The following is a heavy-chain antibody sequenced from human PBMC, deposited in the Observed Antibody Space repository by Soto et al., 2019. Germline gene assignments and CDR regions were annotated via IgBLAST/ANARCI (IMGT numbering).Heavy chain of an antibody. CDR3: ARSTYYDILTGSYYYYAMDV. Sequence: GCSLGLCCASCVFTVGSKYMSGVRQAPGKGLEWVSVIYSEGTPYYADSVKGRFTISREDSNNTLYLHLNNLRAEDTAVYYCARSTYYDILTGSYYYYAMDVWGQGTTVTVSS. V-gene: IGHV3-53*01. D-gene: IGHD3-9*01. CDR1: VFTVGSKY. J-gene: IGHJ6*02. CDR2: IYSEGTP.